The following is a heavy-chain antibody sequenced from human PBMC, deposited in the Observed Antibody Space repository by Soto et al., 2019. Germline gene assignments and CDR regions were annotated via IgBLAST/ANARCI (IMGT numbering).Heavy chain of an antibody. Sequence: ASVKVSCKASGYTFTSYDMKWVRQATGQGLEWMGWMNPNSGNTGYAQKFQGRVTMTRNTSISTAYMELSSLRSEDTAVYYCASAECSGGSCYLNEYAFDIWGQGTMVTVSS. CDR2: MNPNSGNT. CDR1: GYTFTSYD. CDR3: ASAECSGGSCYLNEYAFDI. D-gene: IGHD2-15*01. V-gene: IGHV1-8*01. J-gene: IGHJ3*02.